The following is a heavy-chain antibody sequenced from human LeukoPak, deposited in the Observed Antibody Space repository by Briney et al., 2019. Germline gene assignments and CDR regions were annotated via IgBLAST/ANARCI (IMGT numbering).Heavy chain of an antibody. Sequence: SETLSLTCTVSSGSISSHYWSWIRQPPGKGLEWIGYIYYSGSTNYNPSLKSRVTISVDTSKNQFSLKLSSVTAADTAVYYCAREGELSRFDPWGQGTLVTVSS. V-gene: IGHV4-59*11. D-gene: IGHD3-16*02. CDR1: SGSISSHY. CDR2: IYYSGST. J-gene: IGHJ5*02. CDR3: AREGELSRFDP.